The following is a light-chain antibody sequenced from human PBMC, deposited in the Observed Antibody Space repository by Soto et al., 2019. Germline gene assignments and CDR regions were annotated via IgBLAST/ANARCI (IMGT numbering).Light chain of an antibody. CDR3: QQYTGYPLT. J-gene: IGKJ4*01. Sequence: DIQMTQPPSTLSASVGDRVIITCRASQSISSWLAWHQQKPGKAPKLLIYKASSLESGVPSRFSGSGSGTEFTLTISSLQPDDFATYYCQQYTGYPLTFGGGTKVEIK. CDR1: QSISSW. CDR2: KAS. V-gene: IGKV1-5*03.